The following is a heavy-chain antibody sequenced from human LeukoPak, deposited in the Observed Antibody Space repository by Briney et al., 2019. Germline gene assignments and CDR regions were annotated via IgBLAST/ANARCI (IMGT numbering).Heavy chain of an antibody. CDR2: VFHSGTT. J-gene: IGHJ4*02. D-gene: IGHD3-22*01. Sequence: PSGTLSLTCSVSGASLENLHWWTWVRQPPGQGPEWIGEVFHSGTTNGNPSLKSRVTMSADKSKNQFSLTLNSVTAADTATYYCARAVGDYMRYGGYFIDSWGQGTLVVVSS. CDR3: ARAVGDYMRYGGYFIDS. V-gene: IGHV4-4*02. CDR1: GASLENLHW.